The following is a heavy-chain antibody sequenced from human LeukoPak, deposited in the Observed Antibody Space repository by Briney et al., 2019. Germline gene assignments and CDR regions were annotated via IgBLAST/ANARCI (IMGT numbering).Heavy chain of an antibody. CDR1: GYTFTGYY. Sequence: GASVKVSCKDSGYTFTGYYMHWVRQAPGQGLEWMGWINPNSGGTNYAQKFQGRVTMTRDTSISTAYMELSRLRSDDTAVYYCAKDSGLRYFDWLFPPVSFDYWGQGTLVTVS. D-gene: IGHD3-9*01. CDR3: AKDSGLRYFDWLFPPVSFDY. V-gene: IGHV1-2*02. CDR2: INPNSGGT. J-gene: IGHJ4*02.